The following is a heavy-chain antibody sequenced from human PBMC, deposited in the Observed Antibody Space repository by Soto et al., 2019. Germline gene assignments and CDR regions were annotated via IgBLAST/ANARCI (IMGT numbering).Heavy chain of an antibody. V-gene: IGHV4-59*01. D-gene: IGHD1-1*01. CDR1: GGSISSYY. J-gene: IGHJ3*02. CDR2: IYYSGST. Sequence: SETLSLTCTVSGGSISSYYWSWIRQPPGKGLEWIGYIYYSGSTNYNPSLKSRVTISVDTSKNQFSLKLSSVTAADTAVYYCARDIGKTAGTTHDAFEIWGQGTMVTVSS. CDR3: ARDIGKTAGTTHDAFEI.